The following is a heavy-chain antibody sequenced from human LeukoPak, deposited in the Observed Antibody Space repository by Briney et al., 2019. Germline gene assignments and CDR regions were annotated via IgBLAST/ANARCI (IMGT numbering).Heavy chain of an antibody. D-gene: IGHD3-22*01. CDR1: GFTFSSYA. J-gene: IGHJ4*02. CDR3: AKDRGGYYDSSGHLLLSDY. Sequence: PGGSLRLSCAASGFTFSSYAMSWVRQAPGKGLEWVSAISGSGGSTYYADSVKGRFTISRDNSKNTLYLQMNSLRAEDTAVYYCAKDRGGYYDSSGHLLLSDYWGQGTLVTVSS. V-gene: IGHV3-23*01. CDR2: ISGSGGST.